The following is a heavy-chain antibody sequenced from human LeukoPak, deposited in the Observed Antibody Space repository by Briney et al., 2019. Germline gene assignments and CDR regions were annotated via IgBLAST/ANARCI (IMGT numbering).Heavy chain of an antibody. CDR1: GYTFTSYY. J-gene: IGHJ4*02. CDR3: ARVAGGYFPFDY. Sequence: ASVKVSCKASGYTFTSYYMHWVRQAPGQGLEWMGIINPSGGSTSYAQKFQGRVTMTRDKSTSTVYMELSSLRSEDTAVYYCARVAGGYFPFDYWGQGTLVTVSS. D-gene: IGHD3-10*01. CDR2: INPSGGST. V-gene: IGHV1-46*01.